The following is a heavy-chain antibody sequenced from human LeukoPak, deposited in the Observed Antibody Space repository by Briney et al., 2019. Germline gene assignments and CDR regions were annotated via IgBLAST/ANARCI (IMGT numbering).Heavy chain of an antibody. Sequence: QTGGSLRLSCAASGFTFSSYAMSWVLQAPGKGLEWVSAISGSGGSTYYADSVKGRFTISRDNSKNTLYLQMNSLRAEDTAVYYCAQNYGSGSYVDYWGQGTLVTVSS. J-gene: IGHJ4*02. D-gene: IGHD3-10*01. CDR1: GFTFSSYA. V-gene: IGHV3-23*01. CDR3: AQNYGSGSYVDY. CDR2: ISGSGGST.